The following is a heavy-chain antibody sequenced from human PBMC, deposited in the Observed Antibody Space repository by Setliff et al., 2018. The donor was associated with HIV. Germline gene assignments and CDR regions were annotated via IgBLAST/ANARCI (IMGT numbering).Heavy chain of an antibody. CDR1: GGTFSSYA. D-gene: IGHD3-3*01. J-gene: IGHJ5*02. Sequence: ASVKVSCKASGGTFSSYAISWVRQAPGQGLEWMGWISANNGNTNYAQKFQGRVTMTTDTTTSTAYMELRSLRSDDTAVYYCAGDPIRAVGVDFWSATNNWFGPWGQGTLVTVSS. V-gene: IGHV1-18*01. CDR3: AGDPIRAVGVDFWSATNNWFGP. CDR2: ISANNGNT.